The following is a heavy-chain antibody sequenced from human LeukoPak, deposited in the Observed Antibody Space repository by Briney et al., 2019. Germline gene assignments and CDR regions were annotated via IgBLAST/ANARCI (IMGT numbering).Heavy chain of an antibody. J-gene: IGHJ4*02. D-gene: IGHD6-19*01. CDR1: GFNFRDHW. CDR3: VKNNGWFHLAQ. CDR2: IRTDGSET. V-gene: IGHV3-7*03. Sequence: GGSLRLSCAASGFNFRDHWMDWVRQAPGKGLEWVGHIRTDGSETYYLDSLRGRFSISRDNTNNALYLQMNSLRVEDTAVYYCVKNNGWFHLAQWGQGTLVTVSS.